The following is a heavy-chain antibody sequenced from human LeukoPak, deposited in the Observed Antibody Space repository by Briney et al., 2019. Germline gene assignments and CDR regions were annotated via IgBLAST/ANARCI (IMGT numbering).Heavy chain of an antibody. D-gene: IGHD6-19*01. CDR3: ARGPWGGRYSSGRTKFDY. J-gene: IGHJ4*02. Sequence: SETLSLTCAVYGGSFSGYYWSWTRQPPGKGLEWIGEINHSGSTNYNPSLKSRVTISVDTSKNQFSLKLSSVTAADTAVYYCARGPWGGRYSSGRTKFDYWGQGTLVTVSS. V-gene: IGHV4-34*01. CDR1: GGSFSGYY. CDR2: INHSGST.